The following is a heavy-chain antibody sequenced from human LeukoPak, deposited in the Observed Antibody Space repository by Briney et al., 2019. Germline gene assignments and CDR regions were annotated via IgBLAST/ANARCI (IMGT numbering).Heavy chain of an antibody. CDR1: GYTFTDYY. Sequence: ASVKVSCKASGYTFTDYYIHWVRQAPGQGLEWMGWINPNSGGTNYAQKFQGRVTMTRDTSISTAYMELSRLRSDDTAVYYCAREGLKWELLDWFDPWGQGTLVTVSS. J-gene: IGHJ5*02. CDR2: INPNSGGT. CDR3: AREGLKWELLDWFDP. V-gene: IGHV1-2*02. D-gene: IGHD1-26*01.